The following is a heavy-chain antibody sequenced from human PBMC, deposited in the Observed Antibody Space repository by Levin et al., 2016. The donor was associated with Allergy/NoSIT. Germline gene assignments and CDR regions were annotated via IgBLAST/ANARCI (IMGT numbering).Heavy chain of an antibody. CDR3: ARDPNYGDYAFDY. D-gene: IGHD4-17*01. CDR1: GFIFSKYA. V-gene: IGHV3-30*03. Sequence: GESLKISCAASGFIFSKYAMHWVRQAPGKGLEWVAVISSDGDYKYYADSVKGRFTISRDNSKNTLYLQMNSLRAEDTAVYYCARDPNYGDYAFDYWGQGTLVTVSS. J-gene: IGHJ4*02. CDR2: ISSDGDYK.